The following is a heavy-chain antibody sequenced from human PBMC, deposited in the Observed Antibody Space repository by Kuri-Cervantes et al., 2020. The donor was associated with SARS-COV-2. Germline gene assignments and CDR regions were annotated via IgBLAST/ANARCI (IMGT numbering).Heavy chain of an antibody. J-gene: IGHJ4*02. D-gene: IGHD3-9*01. V-gene: IGHV3-23*01. Sequence: GGSLRLSCAVSGFTFSSYAMSWVRQAPGKGLEWVSAISGSGGSTYYADSVKGRFTISRDNSKNTLYLQMNSLRAEDTAVYYCAKEYYDILTGRTNPFDYWGQGTLVTVSS. CDR2: ISGSGGST. CDR1: GFTFSSYA. CDR3: AKEYYDILTGRTNPFDY.